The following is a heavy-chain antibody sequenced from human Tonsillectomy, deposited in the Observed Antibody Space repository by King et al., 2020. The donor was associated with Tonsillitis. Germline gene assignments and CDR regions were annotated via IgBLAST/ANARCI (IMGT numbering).Heavy chain of an antibody. D-gene: IGHD6-19*01. Sequence: QLQLQESAPGLVKPSETVSLACTVSGGSISNRSYFWGWIRQPPGKGLEWIGTIDYSGSTYYNPSLKSRVTISVDTSKNQFSLNLRSVTAADTAVYYCARLSSGWTAGPDVFDIWGQGTTVTVSS. J-gene: IGHJ3*02. V-gene: IGHV4-39*01. CDR3: ARLSSGWTAGPDVFDI. CDR2: IDYSGST. CDR1: GGSISNRSYF.